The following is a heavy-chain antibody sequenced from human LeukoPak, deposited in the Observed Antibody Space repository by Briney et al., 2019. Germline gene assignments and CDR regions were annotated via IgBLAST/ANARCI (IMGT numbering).Heavy chain of an antibody. CDR2: ISWNSGSI. J-gene: IGHJ4*02. CDR1: GFTFDDYA. D-gene: IGHD2-2*01. CDR3: AKGKRVVPAAPFDY. V-gene: IGHV3-9*01. Sequence: GGSLRLSCAASGFTFDDYAMHWVRQAPGKGLEWVSGISWNSGSIGYADSVKGRFTTSRDNAKNSLYLQMNSLRAEDTALYYCAKGKRVVPAAPFDYWGQGTLVTVSS.